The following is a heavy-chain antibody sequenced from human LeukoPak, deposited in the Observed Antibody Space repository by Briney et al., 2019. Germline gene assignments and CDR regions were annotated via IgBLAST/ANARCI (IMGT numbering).Heavy chain of an antibody. CDR1: GFTFSSYE. CDR2: ISGSGGST. V-gene: IGHV3-23*01. Sequence: PGGSLRLSCAASGFTFSSYEMNWVRQAPGKGLEWVSAISGSGGSTYCADSVKGRFTISRDNSRNTLYLQMNSLRAEDTAVYYCAAQGTVPAATRERGDVWGKGTTVTVSS. CDR3: AAQGTVPAATRERGDV. D-gene: IGHD2-2*01. J-gene: IGHJ6*04.